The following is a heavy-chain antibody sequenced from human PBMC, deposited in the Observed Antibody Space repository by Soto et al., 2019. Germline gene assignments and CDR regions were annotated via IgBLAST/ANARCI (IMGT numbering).Heavy chain of an antibody. CDR1: GGSISSGGYY. D-gene: IGHD3-10*01. J-gene: IGHJ6*02. CDR2: IHDSVST. V-gene: IGHV4-31*03. CDR3: ARDRGYNLGIDV. Sequence: QVQLQESGPGLVKPSQTLSLTCIVSGGSISSGGYYWTWIRQHQGKGLEWIGYIHDSVSTNYNPSLKSRPIISVDTSKNQCSLKLSSVTAADTAVYYCARDRGYNLGIDVWGQGTTVTVSS.